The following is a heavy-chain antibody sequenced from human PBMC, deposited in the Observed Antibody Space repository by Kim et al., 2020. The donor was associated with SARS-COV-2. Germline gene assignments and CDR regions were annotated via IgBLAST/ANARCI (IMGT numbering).Heavy chain of an antibody. CDR3: AKKWSGYDPDGYGNFDY. V-gene: IGHV3-30*02. D-gene: IGHD5-12*01. Sequence: VQGRVTITRNNSKNTLYLQMNSLRAEDTAVYYCAKKWSGYDPDGYGNFDYWGQGTLVTVSS. J-gene: IGHJ4*02.